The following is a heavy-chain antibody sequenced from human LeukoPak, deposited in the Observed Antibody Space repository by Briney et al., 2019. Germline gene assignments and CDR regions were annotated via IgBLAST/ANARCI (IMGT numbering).Heavy chain of an antibody. V-gene: IGHV4-30-4*01. CDR1: GGSISSGDYY. Sequence: SETLSLTCTVSGGSISSGDYYWSWIRQPPGTGLEWIGYIYYSGSTYYNPSLKSRVTISVDTSKNQFSLKLSSVTAADTAVYYCARVDFWSGYFDYWGQGTLVTVSS. D-gene: IGHD3-3*01. J-gene: IGHJ4*02. CDR2: IYYSGST. CDR3: ARVDFWSGYFDY.